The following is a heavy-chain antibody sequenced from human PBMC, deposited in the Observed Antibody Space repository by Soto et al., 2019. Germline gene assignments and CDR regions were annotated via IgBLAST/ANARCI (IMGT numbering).Heavy chain of an antibody. J-gene: IGHJ4*02. Sequence: HPGGSLRLSCAASGFTFSSYAMHWVRQAPGKGLEWVAVISYDGSNKYYADSVKGRFTISRDNSKNTLYLQMNSLRAEDTAVYYCASENTAMVLAGLDYWGQGTLVTVS. V-gene: IGHV3-30-3*01. CDR1: GFTFSSYA. D-gene: IGHD5-18*01. CDR3: ASENTAMVLAGLDY. CDR2: ISYDGSNK.